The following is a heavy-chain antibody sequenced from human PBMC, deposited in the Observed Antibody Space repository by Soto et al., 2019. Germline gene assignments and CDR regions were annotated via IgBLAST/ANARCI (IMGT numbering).Heavy chain of an antibody. J-gene: IGHJ4*02. D-gene: IGHD1-1*01. Sequence: QVQLVQSGAEVTQPGASVRVSCKASGYTFANYDINWVRQGTGQGREWMGWMSPGSGFTDYAQKFQGRVTMTRDTYFTTAYLELSGLTSDDTAVYYCARGVTGGVDYWGQGSLVTVS. V-gene: IGHV1-8*01. CDR3: ARGVTGGVDY. CDR1: GYTFANYD. CDR2: MSPGSGFT.